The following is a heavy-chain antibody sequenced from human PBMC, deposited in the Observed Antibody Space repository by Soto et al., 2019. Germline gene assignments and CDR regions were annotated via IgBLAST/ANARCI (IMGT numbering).Heavy chain of an antibody. V-gene: IGHV3-23*01. CDR3: AKDPQPSGIFGVVTSSDQIDY. CDR1: GFTFSSFA. CDR2: ISGSGGST. D-gene: IGHD3-3*02. Sequence: PGGSLRLSCAASGFTFSSFAMSWVRQAPGKGLEWVSAISGSGGSTYYADSVKGRFTISRDNSNNTLYLQMNSLRAEDTAVYYCAKDPQPSGIFGVVTSSDQIDYWGQGTLVTVSS. J-gene: IGHJ4*02.